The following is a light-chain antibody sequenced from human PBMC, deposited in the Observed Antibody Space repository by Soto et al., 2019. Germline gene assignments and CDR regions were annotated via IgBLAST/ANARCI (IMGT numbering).Light chain of an antibody. CDR2: DTY. CDR1: QSVSGD. J-gene: IGKJ1*01. Sequence: EIVLTQSPATLSLSPGQRATLSCRASQSVSGDLAWFQQKPGQAPRLLIYDTYNGATGLPARFSGSGSGTDSTLTISSLEPEDFAVYYCQQRNTWPWTFGQGTKVEIK. CDR3: QQRNTWPWT. V-gene: IGKV3-11*01.